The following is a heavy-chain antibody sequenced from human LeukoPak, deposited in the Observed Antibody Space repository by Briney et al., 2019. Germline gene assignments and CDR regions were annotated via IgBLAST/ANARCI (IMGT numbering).Heavy chain of an antibody. CDR1: GGSISSSSYY. CDR2: IYYGGST. J-gene: IGHJ2*01. V-gene: IGHV4-39*01. Sequence: PSETLSLTCTVSGGSISSSSYYWGWIRQPPGKGLEWIGSIYYGGSTYYNPSLKSRVTISVDTSKNQFSLKLSSVTAADTAVYYCARARIEWELLSGWYFDLWGRGTLVTVSS. CDR3: ARARIEWELLSGWYFDL. D-gene: IGHD1-26*01.